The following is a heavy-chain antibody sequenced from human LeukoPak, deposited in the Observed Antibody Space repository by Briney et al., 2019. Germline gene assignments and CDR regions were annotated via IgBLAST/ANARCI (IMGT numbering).Heavy chain of an antibody. CDR1: GGTFSSYT. Sequence: ASVKVSCKASGGTFSSYTISWVRQAPGQGLEWMGRIIPIFGTANYAQKFQGRVTITADESTSTAYMELSSLRSEDTAVYYCARATYYYGSGSFPPIDYWGQGTLVTVSS. CDR2: IIPIFGTA. J-gene: IGHJ4*02. CDR3: ARATYYYGSGSFPPIDY. D-gene: IGHD3-10*01. V-gene: IGHV1-69*15.